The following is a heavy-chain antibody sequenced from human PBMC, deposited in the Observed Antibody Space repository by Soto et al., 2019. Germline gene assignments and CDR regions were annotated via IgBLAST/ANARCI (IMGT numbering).Heavy chain of an antibody. CDR2: IYYRGST. CDR3: ARQRAEGIAVAGTGYYFDY. V-gene: IGHV4-39*01. D-gene: IGHD6-19*01. CDR1: GGSISSSLYY. J-gene: IGHJ4*02. Sequence: SETLSLTCTVSGGSISSSLYYWGWIRQPPGKGLEWIGSIYYRGSTYYNPSLKSRVTISVDTSKNQFSLKLSSVTAADTAVYFCARQRAEGIAVAGTGYYFDYWGQGTLVTVSS.